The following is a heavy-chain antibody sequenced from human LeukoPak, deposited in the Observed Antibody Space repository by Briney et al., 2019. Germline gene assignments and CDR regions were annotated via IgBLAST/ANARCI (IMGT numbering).Heavy chain of an antibody. D-gene: IGHD3-22*01. CDR2: IKFHGHET. CDR1: GFDFNNYD. CDR3: ARDRWEYYDSSGYSFDY. V-gene: IGHV3-30*02. Sequence: GGSLRPSCVASGFDFNNYDLHWVRQAPGKGLEWVAFIKFHGHETFYADSVEGRFTFSRDNSRNTVYLQMNSLRSEDTAVYYCARDRWEYYDSSGYSFDYWGQGTLVTVSS. J-gene: IGHJ4*02.